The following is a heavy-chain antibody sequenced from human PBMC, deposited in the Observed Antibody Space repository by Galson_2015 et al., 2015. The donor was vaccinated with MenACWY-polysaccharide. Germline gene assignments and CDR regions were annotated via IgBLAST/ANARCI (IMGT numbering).Heavy chain of an antibody. J-gene: IGHJ4*02. D-gene: IGHD1-26*01. CDR1: GYTFSGYH. CDR3: GRGGYGMASGSY. CDR2: IHPNSGGT. Sequence: SVKVSCKASGYTFSGYHIHWVRQAPGQGLEWMGWIHPNSGGTTFAQKFQGRVTMTRDTSVSTVYMELNSLRSDDTAVYHCGRGGYGMASGSYWGQGTLVTVSS. V-gene: IGHV1-2*02.